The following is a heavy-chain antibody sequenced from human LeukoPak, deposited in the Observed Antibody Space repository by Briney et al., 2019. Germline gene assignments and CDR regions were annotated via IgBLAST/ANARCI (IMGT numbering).Heavy chain of an antibody. Sequence: GGSLRLSCAASQFTFSSYSMNWVRQAPGKGLEWVSYISSSGSDIHYADSVKGRFTISRDNAKSSLYLQMNSLRAEDTAVYYCARDRIITPDYYDILSPGGWFDPWGQGTLVTVSS. V-gene: IGHV3-48*01. J-gene: IGHJ5*02. CDR3: ARDRIITPDYYDILSPGGWFDP. D-gene: IGHD3-9*01. CDR2: ISSSGSDI. CDR1: QFTFSSYS.